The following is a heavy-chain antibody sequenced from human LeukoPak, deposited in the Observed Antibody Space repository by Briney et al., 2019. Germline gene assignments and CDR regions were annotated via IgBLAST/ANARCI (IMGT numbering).Heavy chain of an antibody. CDR1: GGSISSYY. Sequence: SETLSLTCTVSGGSISSYYWSWIRQPPGKGLEWIGYIYYSGSTNYNPSLKSRVTISVDTSKNQFSLKLSSVTAADTAVYYCASTWGYRYGQLGYWGQGTLVTVSS. CDR3: ASTWGYRYGQLGY. V-gene: IGHV4-59*01. D-gene: IGHD5-18*01. J-gene: IGHJ4*02. CDR2: IYYSGST.